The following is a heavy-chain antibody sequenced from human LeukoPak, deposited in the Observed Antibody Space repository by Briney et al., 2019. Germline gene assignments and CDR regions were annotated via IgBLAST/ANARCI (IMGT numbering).Heavy chain of an antibody. V-gene: IGHV3-9*01. J-gene: IGHJ4*02. D-gene: IGHD3-22*01. CDR3: AKDATYYYDSSGYLDY. CDR1: GFTFDDYA. CDR2: ISWNSGSI. Sequence: GGSLRLSCAASGFTFDDYAMHWVRQAPGKGLEWVSGISWNSGSIGYADSVKGRFIISRDNAKNSLYLQMNSLRAEDTALYYCAKDATYYYDSSGYLDYWGQGTLVTVSS.